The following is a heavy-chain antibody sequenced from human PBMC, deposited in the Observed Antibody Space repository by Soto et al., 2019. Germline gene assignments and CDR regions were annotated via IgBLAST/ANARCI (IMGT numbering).Heavy chain of an antibody. Sequence: GGSLRLSCAASGFTFSSYGMHWVRQAPGKGLEWVAVIWYDGSNKYYADSVKGRFTISRDNSKNTLYLQMNSLRAEDTAVYYCARDLRIAVADIHGGYYYYGMDVWGQGTTVTVSS. CDR2: IWYDGSNK. V-gene: IGHV3-33*01. J-gene: IGHJ6*02. CDR1: GFTFSSYG. D-gene: IGHD6-19*01. CDR3: ARDLRIAVADIHGGYYYYGMDV.